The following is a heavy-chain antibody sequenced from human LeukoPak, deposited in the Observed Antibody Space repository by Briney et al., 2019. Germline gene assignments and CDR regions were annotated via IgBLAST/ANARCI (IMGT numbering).Heavy chain of an antibody. V-gene: IGHV3-7*01. D-gene: IGHD5-12*01. J-gene: IGHJ3*02. CDR2: INPDGSRI. CDR1: GFTFSTPW. CDR3: ARDSGYNAFDI. Sequence: GGSLRLSCAASGFTFSTPWMTWVRQAPGKGLDWLGNINPDGSRINYVDSVKGRFTFSRDNAKNSLFLQMNSLRAEDTAVFYCARDSGYNAFDIWGQGTMVTVSS.